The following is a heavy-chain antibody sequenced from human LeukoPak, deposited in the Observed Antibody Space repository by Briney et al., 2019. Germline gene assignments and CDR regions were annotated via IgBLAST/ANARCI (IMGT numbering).Heavy chain of an antibody. CDR3: AKGPMTKLDP. CDR2: INSSGGST. J-gene: IGHJ5*02. D-gene: IGHD4-11*01. V-gene: IGHV3-23*01. Sequence: GGSLRLSCTASGFTFDDYALTWVRQAPGKGLEWVSSINSSGGSTYYADSVKGRFTISRDNSKNTLYLQMNSLRAEDTAVYYCAKGPMTKLDPWGQGTLVTVSS. CDR1: GFTFDDYA.